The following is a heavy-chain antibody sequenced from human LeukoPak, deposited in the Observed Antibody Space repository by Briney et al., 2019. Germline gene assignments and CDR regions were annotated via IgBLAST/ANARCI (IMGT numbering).Heavy chain of an antibody. Sequence: SVKVSCKASGGTFSTYTISWVRQAPGQGLEWMGRIIVISDTTNYAQKFQGRVTITADKSTSTVYMELSSLRSEDSAVYYCAREASGEPLFDHWGQGTPVAVSS. D-gene: IGHD2-15*01. CDR1: GGTFSTYT. J-gene: IGHJ4*02. CDR3: AREASGEPLFDH. V-gene: IGHV1-69*08. CDR2: IIVISDTT.